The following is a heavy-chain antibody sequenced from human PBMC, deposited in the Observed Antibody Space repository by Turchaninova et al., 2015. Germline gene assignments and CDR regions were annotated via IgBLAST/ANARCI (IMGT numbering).Heavy chain of an antibody. D-gene: IGHD1-26*01. J-gene: IGHJ1*01. CDR1: GFTFSSYW. Sequence: EVQLVESGGGLVQPGGSLRLSCAVSGFTFSSYWMHWVRQAPGKGLILVSRISGDGTSTTYEDSVKGLFXXARDXAKNTXXLQXXXLRAEDTXXXFCVRKLKWXSPFXXWGQGTLVTXSP. CDR2: ISGDGTST. V-gene: IGHV3-74*01. CDR3: VRKLKWXSPFXX.